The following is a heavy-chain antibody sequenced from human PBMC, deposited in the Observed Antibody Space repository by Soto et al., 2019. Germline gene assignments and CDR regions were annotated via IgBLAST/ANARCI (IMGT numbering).Heavy chain of an antibody. CDR3: ARHERHYDILTGGDYYYYGMDV. J-gene: IGHJ6*02. Sequence: SETLSLTCTVSGGSISSRSYYWGWIRQPPGKGLEWIGSICYSGSTYYNPSLKSRVTISVDTSKNQFSLKLSSVTAADTAMYYCARHERHYDILTGGDYYYYGMDVWGQGTTVTVSS. V-gene: IGHV4-39*01. CDR1: GGSISSRSYY. D-gene: IGHD3-9*01. CDR2: ICYSGST.